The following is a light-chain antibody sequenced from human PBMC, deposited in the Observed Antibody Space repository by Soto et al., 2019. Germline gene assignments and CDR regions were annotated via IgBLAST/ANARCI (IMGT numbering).Light chain of an antibody. CDR2: WAS. Sequence: DIVMTQSPDSLAVSLGERATINCKSSQSVLYSSNNKNYLAWYQQKPGQPPKLLIYWASTRESGVPDRFSGSGSGTEFTLTISSLQAEDVAVYYCQQYYSTPRTFGQGTKLDIK. CDR1: QSVLYSSNNKNY. J-gene: IGKJ2*01. V-gene: IGKV4-1*01. CDR3: QQYYSTPRT.